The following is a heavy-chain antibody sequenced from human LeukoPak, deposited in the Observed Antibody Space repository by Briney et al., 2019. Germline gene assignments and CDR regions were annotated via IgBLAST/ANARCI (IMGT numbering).Heavy chain of an antibody. CDR3: ARVSLRYFDWLSLNWFDP. Sequence: SETLSLTCTVSGGSISSSSYYWGWIRQPPGRGLEWIGRIYYSGSTYYNPSLKSRVNISVDTSKNQFSLKLSSVTAADTAVYYCARVSLRYFDWLSLNWFDPWGQGTLVTVSS. J-gene: IGHJ5*02. CDR1: GGSISSSSYY. CDR2: IYYSGST. V-gene: IGHV4-39*01. D-gene: IGHD3-9*01.